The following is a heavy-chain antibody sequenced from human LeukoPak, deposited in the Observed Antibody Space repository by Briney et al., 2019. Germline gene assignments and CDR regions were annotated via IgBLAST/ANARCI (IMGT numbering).Heavy chain of an antibody. CDR2: IYTSGST. CDR1: GGSISSSSYY. CDR3: AGWPITIFGAEPRRRDAFDI. V-gene: IGHV4-61*02. D-gene: IGHD3-3*01. J-gene: IGHJ3*02. Sequence: PSETLSLTCTVSGGSISSSSYYWSWIRQPAGKGLEWIGRIYTSGSTNYNPSLKSRVTMSVDTSKNQFSLKLSSVTAADTAVYYCAGWPITIFGAEPRRRDAFDIWGQGTMVTVSS.